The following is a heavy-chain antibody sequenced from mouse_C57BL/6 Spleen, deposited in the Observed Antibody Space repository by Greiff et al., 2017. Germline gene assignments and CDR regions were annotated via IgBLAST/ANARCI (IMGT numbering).Heavy chain of an antibody. D-gene: IGHD4-1*01. CDR1: GYTFTSYW. CDR2: IDPSDSET. CDR3: ARRRRNWDVYFDY. Sequence: QVQLQQPGAELVRPGSSVKLSCKASGYTFTSYWMHWVKQRPIQGLEWIGNIDPSDSETHYNQKFKDKATLTVDKSSSTAYMQLSSLTSEDSAVYYCARRRRNWDVYFDYWGQGTTRTVSS. J-gene: IGHJ2*01. V-gene: IGHV1-52*01.